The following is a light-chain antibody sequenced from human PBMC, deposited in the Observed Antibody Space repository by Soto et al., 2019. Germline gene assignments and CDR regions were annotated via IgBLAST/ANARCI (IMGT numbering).Light chain of an antibody. J-gene: IGKJ1*01. V-gene: IGKV3-20*01. CDR2: GAS. CDR1: QSVSSSY. Sequence: IVLTQSLGTRSWSRMERATRACRASQSVSSSYLAWYQQKPGQAPRLLIYGASSRATGIPDRFSGSGSGTDFTLTISRLEPEDFAVYYCQQYGSSPRTFGQGTKVDIK. CDR3: QQYGSSPRT.